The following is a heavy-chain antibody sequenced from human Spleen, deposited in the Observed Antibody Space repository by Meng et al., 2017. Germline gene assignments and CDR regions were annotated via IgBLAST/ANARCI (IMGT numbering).Heavy chain of an antibody. CDR2: INHSGST. V-gene: IGHV4-34*01. J-gene: IGHJ4*02. Sequence: SETLSLTCAVYGGSFSGYYWSWIRQPPGKGLEWIGEINHSGSTNYNPSLKSRVTIAIDRSKNQFSLKLSSVTAADTAVYYCASWIYSCGWQWGQGTLVTVSS. CDR3: ASWIYSCGWQ. D-gene: IGHD6-19*01. CDR1: GGSFSGYY.